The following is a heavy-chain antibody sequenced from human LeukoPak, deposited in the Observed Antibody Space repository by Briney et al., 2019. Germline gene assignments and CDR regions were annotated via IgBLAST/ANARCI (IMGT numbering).Heavy chain of an antibody. Sequence: GGSLRLSCAASGFTFSSYEMNWVRQAPGKGLEWVSYISSSGSTIYYADSVKGRFTISRDNAKNSLYLQMNSLRAEDTAVYYCARSGYCSSTSCYAGHFDYWGQGTLVTVSS. D-gene: IGHD2-2*01. J-gene: IGHJ4*02. CDR2: ISSSGSTI. CDR3: ARSGYCSSTSCYAGHFDY. V-gene: IGHV3-48*03. CDR1: GFTFSSYE.